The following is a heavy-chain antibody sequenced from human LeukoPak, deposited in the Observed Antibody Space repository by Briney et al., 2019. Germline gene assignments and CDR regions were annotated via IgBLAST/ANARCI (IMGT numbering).Heavy chain of an antibody. V-gene: IGHV1-18*01. CDR1: GYTFTSYG. CDR2: ISAYNGNT. CDR3: ARGFDYGDYHLIC. D-gene: IGHD4-17*01. J-gene: IGHJ4*02. Sequence: VASVKVSCKASGYTFTSYGISWVRQAPGQGLEWMGWISAYNGNTNYAQKFQGRVTITADKSTSTAYMELSSLRSEDTAVYYCARGFDYGDYHLICWGQGTLVTVSS.